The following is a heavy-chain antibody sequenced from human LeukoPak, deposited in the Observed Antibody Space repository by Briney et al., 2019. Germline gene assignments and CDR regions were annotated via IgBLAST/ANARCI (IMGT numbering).Heavy chain of an antibody. Sequence: SVKVSCKASGGTFSSYDISWVRQAPGQGLEWMGRIIPIFGIANYAQKFQGRVTITADKSTSTAYMELSSLRSEDTAVYYCARDVGSSWMRGEDGGELYFHYWGQGTLVTVSS. CDR1: GGTFSSYD. D-gene: IGHD6-13*01. CDR3: ARDVGSSWMRGEDGGELYFHY. V-gene: IGHV1-69*04. CDR2: IIPIFGIA. J-gene: IGHJ4*02.